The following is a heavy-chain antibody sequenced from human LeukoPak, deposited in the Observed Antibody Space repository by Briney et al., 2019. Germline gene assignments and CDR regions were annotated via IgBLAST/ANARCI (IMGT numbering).Heavy chain of an antibody. V-gene: IGHV3-23*01. CDR2: ISGSGGST. CDR1: GFSFTTYA. Sequence: PGGSLRLSCAASGFSFTTYAMSWVRQAPGKGLEWVSFISGSGGSTFYADSVKGRFTTSRDNSKNTLYLQMNSLRAEDTAVYYCAKDRVYLREFDYWGQGTLVTVSS. D-gene: IGHD5/OR15-5a*01. J-gene: IGHJ4*02. CDR3: AKDRVYLREFDY.